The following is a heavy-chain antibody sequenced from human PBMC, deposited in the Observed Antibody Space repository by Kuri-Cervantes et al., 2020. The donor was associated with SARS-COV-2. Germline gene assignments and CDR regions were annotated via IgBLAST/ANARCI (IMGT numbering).Heavy chain of an antibody. CDR1: GYTFTGYY. V-gene: IGHV1-2*02. J-gene: IGHJ3*02. Sequence: ASVKVSCKASGYTFTGYYMHWVQQAPGQGLEWMGWINPNSGGTNYAQKFQGRVTMTRDTSISTAYMELSRLRSDDTAVYYCATPSYYDSSGSYDAFDIWGQGTMVTVSS. CDR2: INPNSGGT. CDR3: ATPSYYDSSGSYDAFDI. D-gene: IGHD3-22*01.